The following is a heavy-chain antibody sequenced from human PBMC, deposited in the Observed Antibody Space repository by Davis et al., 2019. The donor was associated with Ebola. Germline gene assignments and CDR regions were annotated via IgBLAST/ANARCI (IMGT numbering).Heavy chain of an antibody. CDR3: ARDSRWLVPGTYYYYGMDV. CDR1: GGSFSGSY. CDR2: IYNSESS. V-gene: IGHV4-59*01. D-gene: IGHD6-19*01. Sequence: SETLSLTCAVYGGSFSGSYWSWIRQPPGKGLEWIGYIYNSESSNYNPSLKSRFTISVDTSKNHFSLKLSSVTAADTAVYYCARDSRWLVPGTYYYYGMDVWGQGTTVTVSS. J-gene: IGHJ6*02.